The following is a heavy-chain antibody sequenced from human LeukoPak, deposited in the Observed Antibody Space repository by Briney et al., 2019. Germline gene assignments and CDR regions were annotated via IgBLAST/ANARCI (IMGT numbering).Heavy chain of an antibody. CDR2: INPSGGST. CDR1: GYTFTSYY. D-gene: IGHD3-10*01. Sequence: GASVKVSCKASGYTFTSYYMHWVRQAPGQGLEWMGIINPSGGSTSYAQKFQGGVTMTRDTSTSTVYMELSSLRSEDTAVYYCARDKSSKRITMVRGVTAFDYWGQGTLVTVSS. CDR3: ARDKSSKRITMVRGVTAFDY. J-gene: IGHJ4*02. V-gene: IGHV1-46*01.